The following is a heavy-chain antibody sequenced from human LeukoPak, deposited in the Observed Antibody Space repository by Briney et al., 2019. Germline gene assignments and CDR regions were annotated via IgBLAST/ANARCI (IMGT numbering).Heavy chain of an antibody. CDR2: IYYSGST. CDR3: ARVGMTTVTSFDY. Sequence: SQTLSLTCTVSGGSISSGDYYWSWIRQPPGKGLERIGYIYYSGSTYYNPSLKSRVTISVDTSKNQFSLKLSSVTAADTAVYYCARVGMTTVTSFDYWGQGTLVTVSS. CDR1: GGSISSGDYY. V-gene: IGHV4-30-4*01. J-gene: IGHJ4*02. D-gene: IGHD4-17*01.